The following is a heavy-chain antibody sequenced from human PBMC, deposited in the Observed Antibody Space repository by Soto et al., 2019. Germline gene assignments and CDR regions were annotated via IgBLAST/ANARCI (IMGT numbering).Heavy chain of an antibody. D-gene: IGHD3-3*01. Sequence: QVQLVQSGAEVKKPGSSVKVSCKASGGTFSSYAISWVRQAPGQGLEWMGGIIPIFGTANYAQKFQGRVTITADESTSTAYMELSSLRSEDTAVYYCARDSLPFWSGYSPLYYYYGMDVWGQGTTVTVSS. J-gene: IGHJ6*02. CDR2: IIPIFGTA. CDR1: GGTFSSYA. CDR3: ARDSLPFWSGYSPLYYYYGMDV. V-gene: IGHV1-69*01.